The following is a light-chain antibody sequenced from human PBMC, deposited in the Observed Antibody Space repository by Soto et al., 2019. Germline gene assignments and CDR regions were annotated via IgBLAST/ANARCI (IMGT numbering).Light chain of an antibody. CDR2: DAS. Sequence: EIVLTQSPATLSLSPGERATVSCRASQSVSSHLAWYQQKRGQAPSLLIYDASSRASGIPARFSGSGSGTDFTLTISSLEPEDFAVYYCQQYSKWPLTFGGGTKVDIK. J-gene: IGKJ4*01. V-gene: IGKV3-11*01. CDR3: QQYSKWPLT. CDR1: QSVSSH.